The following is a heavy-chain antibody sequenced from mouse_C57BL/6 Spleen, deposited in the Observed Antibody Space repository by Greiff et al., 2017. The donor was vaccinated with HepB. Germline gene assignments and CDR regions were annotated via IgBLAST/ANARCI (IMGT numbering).Heavy chain of an antibody. J-gene: IGHJ1*03. CDR2: INPNNGGT. CDR3: ARRAGYYGSSSWYFDV. Sequence: VQLQQSGPELVKPGASVKISCKASGYTFTDYYMNWVKQSHGKSLEWIGDINPNNGGTSYNQKFKGKATLTVDKSSSTAYMELRSLTSEDSAVYYCARRAGYYGSSSWYFDVWGTGTTVTVSS. CDR1: GYTFTDYY. D-gene: IGHD1-1*01. V-gene: IGHV1-26*01.